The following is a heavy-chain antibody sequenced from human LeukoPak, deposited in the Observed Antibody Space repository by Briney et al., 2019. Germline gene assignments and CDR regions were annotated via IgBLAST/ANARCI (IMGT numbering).Heavy chain of an antibody. J-gene: IGHJ4*02. D-gene: IGHD5-18*01. CDR2: MNPNSGNT. V-gene: IGHV1-8*03. Sequence: ASVKVSRKASGYTFTSYDINWVRQATGQGLEWMGWMNPNSGNTGYAQKFQGRVTITRNTSISTAYMELSSLRSEDTAVYYCAKRGSSYGDFDYWGQGTLVTVSS. CDR1: GYTFTSYD. CDR3: AKRGSSYGDFDY.